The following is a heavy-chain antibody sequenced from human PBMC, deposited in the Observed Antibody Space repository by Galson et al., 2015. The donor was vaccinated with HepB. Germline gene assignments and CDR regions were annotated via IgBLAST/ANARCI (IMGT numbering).Heavy chain of an antibody. CDR2: IIPILGIA. CDR3: AREPSSSWYGETAGHDAFDI. J-gene: IGHJ3*02. V-gene: IGHV1-69*04. CDR1: GGTFSSYT. D-gene: IGHD6-13*01. Sequence: SVKVSCKASGGTFSSYTISWVRQAPGQGLEWMGRIIPILGIANYAQKFQGRVTITADKSTSTAYMELSSLRSEDTAVYYCAREPSSSWYGETAGHDAFDIWGQGTMVTVSS.